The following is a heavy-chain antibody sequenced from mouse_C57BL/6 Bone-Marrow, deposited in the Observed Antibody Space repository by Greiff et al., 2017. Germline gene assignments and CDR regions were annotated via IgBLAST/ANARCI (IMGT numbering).Heavy chain of an antibody. Sequence: VQLQQSGAELVRPGASVTLSCKASGYTFTDYEMHWVKQTPVHGLEWIGAIDPETGGTAYNQKFKGKAILTADKSSSTSYMELRSLTSEDSAVYYCTRFTHYYGISLDYWGQGTTLTVSS. V-gene: IGHV1-15*01. J-gene: IGHJ2*01. CDR2: IDPETGGT. D-gene: IGHD1-1*01. CDR3: TRFTHYYGISLDY. CDR1: GYTFTDYE.